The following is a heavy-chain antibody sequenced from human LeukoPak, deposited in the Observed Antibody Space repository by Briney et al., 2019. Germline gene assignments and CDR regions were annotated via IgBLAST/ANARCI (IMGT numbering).Heavy chain of an antibody. Sequence: PSETLSLTCAVYGGSFSGYYWSWIRQPPGKGLEWIGEINHSGSTNYNPSLKSRVTISVDTSKNRFSLKLSSVTAADTAVYYCARGGYSYGRGWFDPWGQGTLVTVSS. CDR2: INHSGST. J-gene: IGHJ5*02. D-gene: IGHD5-18*01. V-gene: IGHV4-34*01. CDR1: GGSFSGYY. CDR3: ARGGYSYGRGWFDP.